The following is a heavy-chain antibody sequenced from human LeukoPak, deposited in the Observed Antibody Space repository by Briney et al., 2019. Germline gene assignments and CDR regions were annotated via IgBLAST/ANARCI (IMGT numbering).Heavy chain of an antibody. CDR1: GGTFSSYA. D-gene: IGHD3-22*01. Sequence: AASVKVSCKASGGTFSSYAISWVRQAPGQGLEWMGRIIPILGIANYAQKFQGRVTITADKSTSTAYMELSSLRSEDTAVYYCAREQAPHYDSSGYNYWGQGTLVTVSS. J-gene: IGHJ4*02. CDR2: IIPILGIA. CDR3: AREQAPHYDSSGYNY. V-gene: IGHV1-69*04.